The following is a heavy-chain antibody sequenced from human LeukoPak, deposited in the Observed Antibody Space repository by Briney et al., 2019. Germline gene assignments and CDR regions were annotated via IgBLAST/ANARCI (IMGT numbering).Heavy chain of an antibody. V-gene: IGHV3-30*04. D-gene: IGHD5-18*01. J-gene: IGHJ4*02. Sequence: GGSLRLSCAASGFTFSKFPMHWVRQAPGKGLEWVALISYDGNNKYYADSVKGRFTISRDNSKNTLYLQMNSLRVEDTAVYYCAKGGNQVERGYSYGFVKFDYWGQGILVTVSS. CDR3: AKGGNQVERGYSYGFVKFDY. CDR1: GFTFSKFP. CDR2: ISYDGNNK.